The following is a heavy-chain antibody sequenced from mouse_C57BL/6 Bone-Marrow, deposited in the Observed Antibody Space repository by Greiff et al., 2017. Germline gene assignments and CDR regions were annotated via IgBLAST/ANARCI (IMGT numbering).Heavy chain of an antibody. CDR3: ARGYYSNNDGFAY. CDR2: INPSSGYT. V-gene: IGHV1-4*01. D-gene: IGHD2-5*01. J-gene: IGHJ3*01. Sequence: QVQLQQSGAELARPGASVKMSCTASGYTFTSYTMHWVKQRPGQGLEWIGYINPSSGYTKYNQKFKDKATLTADKSSRTAYMQLSSLTSGDSAVYYCARGYYSNNDGFAYWGQGTLVTVSA. CDR1: GYTFTSYT.